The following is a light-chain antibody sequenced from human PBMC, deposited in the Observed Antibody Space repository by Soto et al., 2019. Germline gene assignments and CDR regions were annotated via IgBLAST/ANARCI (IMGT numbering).Light chain of an antibody. Sequence: DIQMTQSPSTLSGSVGDRVTITCRASQSISNSLVWYQQKPGKAPKLLIYRASALQSGVPSRFSGSGSGTEFTLTIDSLQPDDSGTFYCQQYSTNPLTFGGGTKVDIK. CDR2: RAS. CDR1: QSISNS. V-gene: IGKV1-5*03. CDR3: QQYSTNPLT. J-gene: IGKJ4*01.